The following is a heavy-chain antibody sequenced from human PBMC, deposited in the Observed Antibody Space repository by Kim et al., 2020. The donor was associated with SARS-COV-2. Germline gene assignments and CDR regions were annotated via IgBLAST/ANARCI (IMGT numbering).Heavy chain of an antibody. D-gene: IGHD3-10*01. Sequence: SETLSLTCTVSGGSISSSSYYWGWIRQPPGKGLEWIGSIYYSGSTYYNPSLKSRVTISVDTSKNQFSLKLSSVTAADTAVYYCARDLLHPSGSYIGFDYWGQGTLVTVSS. CDR2: IYYSGST. CDR3: ARDLLHPSGSYIGFDY. CDR1: GGSISSSSYY. J-gene: IGHJ4*02. V-gene: IGHV4-39*07.